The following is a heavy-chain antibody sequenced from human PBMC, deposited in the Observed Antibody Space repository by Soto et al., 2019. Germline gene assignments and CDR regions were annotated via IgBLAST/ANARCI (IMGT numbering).Heavy chain of an antibody. CDR1: GFTFSSYA. V-gene: IGHV3-30-3*01. D-gene: IGHD6-19*01. CDR3: ARDTDGSGWYGFFDY. J-gene: IGHJ4*02. Sequence: GGSLRLSCAASGFTFSSYAMHWVRQAPGKGLEWVAVISYDGSNKYYADSVKGRFTISRANSKNTLYLQMNSLRAEDTAVYYCARDTDGSGWYGFFDYWGQGTLVTVPQ. CDR2: ISYDGSNK.